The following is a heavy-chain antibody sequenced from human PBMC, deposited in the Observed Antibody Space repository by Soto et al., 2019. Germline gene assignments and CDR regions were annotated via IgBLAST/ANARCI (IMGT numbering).Heavy chain of an antibody. V-gene: IGHV1-18*04. CDR2: ISVYNGNT. J-gene: IGHJ4*02. Sequence: QLVQSGTEVKEPGASVKVSCKASGYTFTSYGISWLRQVPGQGLEWVAWISVYNGNTNYAQKLQGRVTLTTDTATNTAYMQLRRLRSDDTALYYCARRFAVHQSGTSYKYYPDYWGQGTLVTVSS. CDR1: GYTFTSYG. D-gene: IGHD3-10*01. CDR3: ARRFAVHQSGTSYKYYPDY.